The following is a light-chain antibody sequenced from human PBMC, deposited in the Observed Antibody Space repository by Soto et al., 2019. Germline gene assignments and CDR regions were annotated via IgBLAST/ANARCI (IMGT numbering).Light chain of an antibody. Sequence: QSVLTQPASVSGSPGQSITISCTGSTSDIGGYNYVSWYQQHPGKAHKLLIYDVGYRPSGISDRFSGSKSGNTASQNISGLQPEDEADYYCSSYGASSTLFGGGTKVTVL. CDR1: TSDIGGYNY. CDR3: SSYGASSTL. CDR2: DVG. V-gene: IGLV2-14*03. J-gene: IGLJ2*01.